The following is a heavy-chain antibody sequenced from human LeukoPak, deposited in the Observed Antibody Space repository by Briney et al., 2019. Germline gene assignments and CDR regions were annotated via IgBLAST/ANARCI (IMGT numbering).Heavy chain of an antibody. CDR2: ISYDGKDK. D-gene: IGHD3-10*01. CDR3: DV. J-gene: IGHJ6*03. V-gene: IGHV3-30*04. Sequence: GGSLRLSCAASGFTFSSYAMSWVRQAPGKGLEWVAAISYDGKDKFYADSVQGRFTLPEDSAIYYCTRAPVISGPYGSGTYYLDVWGEGTTVTVSS. CDR1: GFTFSSYA.